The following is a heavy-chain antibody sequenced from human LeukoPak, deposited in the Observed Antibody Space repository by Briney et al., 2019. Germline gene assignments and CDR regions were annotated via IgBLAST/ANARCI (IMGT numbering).Heavy chain of an antibody. D-gene: IGHD2-2*01. Sequence: GRSLRLSCAASGFTFSSYSMNWVRQAPGKGLEWVSSISSSSSYIYYADSVKGRFTISRDNAKNSLYLQMNSLRAEDTAVYYCARARSTMGIVVADYYFDYWGQGTLVTVSS. V-gene: IGHV3-21*01. CDR1: GFTFSSYS. J-gene: IGHJ4*02. CDR2: ISSSSSYI. CDR3: ARARSTMGIVVADYYFDY.